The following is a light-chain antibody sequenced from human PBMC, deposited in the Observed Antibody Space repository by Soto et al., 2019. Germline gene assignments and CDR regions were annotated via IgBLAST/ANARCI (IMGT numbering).Light chain of an antibody. CDR3: QQYSSYFT. J-gene: IGKJ3*01. V-gene: IGKV1-5*01. CDR2: DAS. CDR1: QSVSAW. Sequence: DIQMTQSPSTLSASVGDRVTITCRASQSVSAWLAWYQQKPGKAPKLLIHDASSLESGVPSRFSGSGSGTEFTLTISSLQPDDFATYYCQQYSSYFTLGPGTKVDIK.